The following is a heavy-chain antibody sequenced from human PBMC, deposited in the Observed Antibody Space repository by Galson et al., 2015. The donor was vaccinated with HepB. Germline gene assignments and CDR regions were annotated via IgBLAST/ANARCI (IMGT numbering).Heavy chain of an antibody. Sequence: CKASGYTFTSNALHWVRQAPGQRPDWMGFIYTDNGNTKYSQKFQGRVIITRDTSASTAYMELTSLRSEDTALYYCARGAAGFDYWGQGTLVTVSS. CDR2: IYTDNGNT. V-gene: IGHV1-3*04. D-gene: IGHD6-13*01. CDR1: GYTFTSNA. J-gene: IGHJ4*02. CDR3: ARGAAGFDY.